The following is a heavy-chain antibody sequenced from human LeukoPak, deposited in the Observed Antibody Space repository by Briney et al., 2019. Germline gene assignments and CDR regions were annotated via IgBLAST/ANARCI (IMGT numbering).Heavy chain of an antibody. CDR3: AKDGLGGFGDYMDV. Sequence: PGGSLRLSRAASGFTFSSYSMNWVRQAPGKGLEWVSSISSSSSYIYYADSVKGRFTISRDNSKNTLYLQMNSLRAEDTAIYYCAKDGLGGFGDYMDVWGKGTTVTISS. CDR1: GFTFSSYS. J-gene: IGHJ6*03. V-gene: IGHV3-21*01. D-gene: IGHD3-10*01. CDR2: ISSSSSYI.